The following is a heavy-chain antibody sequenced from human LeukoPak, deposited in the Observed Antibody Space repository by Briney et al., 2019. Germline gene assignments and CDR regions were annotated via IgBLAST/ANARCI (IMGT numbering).Heavy chain of an antibody. CDR1: GFTFSNYA. V-gene: IGHV3-23*01. CDR2: ISTSGGST. J-gene: IGHJ4*02. D-gene: IGHD5-18*01. Sequence: GGSLRLSCAASGFTFSNYAMSWVRQAPGKGLEWVSSISTSGGSTYYADSVKGRFTISRDNSKNTLYLQMNSLRAGDTAVYYCAKDGATAMVTAGFDYWGQGTLVTVSS. CDR3: AKDGATAMVTAGFDY.